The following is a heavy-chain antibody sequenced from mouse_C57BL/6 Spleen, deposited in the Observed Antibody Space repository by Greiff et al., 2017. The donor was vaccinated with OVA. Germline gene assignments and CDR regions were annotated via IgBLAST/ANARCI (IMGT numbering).Heavy chain of an antibody. Sequence: QVTLKVCGPGILQSSQTLSLTCSFSGFSLSTSGMGVSWLRQPSGKGLEWLAHIYWDDDKRYNPSLKSRITISKDTSRNQVFLKITSVDTADTATYYGARRAPRNYAMDYWGQGTSVTVSS. CDR1: GFSLSTSGMG. J-gene: IGHJ4*01. V-gene: IGHV8-12*01. CDR3: ARRAPRNYAMDY. CDR2: IYWDDDK.